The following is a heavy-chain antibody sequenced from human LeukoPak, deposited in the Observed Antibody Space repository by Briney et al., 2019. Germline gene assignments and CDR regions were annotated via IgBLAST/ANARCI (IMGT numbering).Heavy chain of an antibody. D-gene: IGHD3-10*01. CDR2: ISGSGGGT. CDR1: GFTFSTYA. J-gene: IGHJ6*02. V-gene: IGHV3-23*01. Sequence: GGSLRLSCAASGFTFSTYAMSWVRQAAGKGLEWVSLISGSGGGTYYADSVKGRFTISRDNSKNTLYLQLNSLRSEDTAVYYCATRTPLIRGIIRTYFYLGMDVWGQGTTVIVSS. CDR3: ATRTPLIRGIIRTYFYLGMDV.